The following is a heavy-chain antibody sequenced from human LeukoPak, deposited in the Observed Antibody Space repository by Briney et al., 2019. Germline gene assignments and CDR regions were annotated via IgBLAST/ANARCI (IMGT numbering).Heavy chain of an antibody. V-gene: IGHV1-2*06. CDR2: INPNSGGT. CDR3: ARDFPYIVVVPAAPDY. D-gene: IGHD2-2*01. CDR1: GYTFTGYY. J-gene: IGHJ4*02. Sequence: ASVEVSCKASGYTFTGYYMHWVRQAPGQGLEWMGRINPNSGGTNYAQKFQGRVTMTRDTSISTAYMELSRLRSDDTAVYYCARDFPYIVVVPAAPDYWGQGTLVTVSS.